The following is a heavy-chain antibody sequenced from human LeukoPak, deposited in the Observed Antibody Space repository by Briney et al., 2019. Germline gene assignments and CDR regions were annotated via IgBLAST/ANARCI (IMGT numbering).Heavy chain of an antibody. D-gene: IGHD2-15*01. J-gene: IGHJ3*02. V-gene: IGHV1-2*06. CDR1: GYTFSGYY. CDR2: INSNTGGT. Sequence: APVEVSCKASGYTFSGYYMHWVRQAPGQGLEWMGRINSNTGGTIYAQKFQGRVTMTRDTSISTAYMGVRRLISDDTAVYYCARDDRLRAFDIWGQGTMVLVSS. CDR3: ARDDRLRAFDI.